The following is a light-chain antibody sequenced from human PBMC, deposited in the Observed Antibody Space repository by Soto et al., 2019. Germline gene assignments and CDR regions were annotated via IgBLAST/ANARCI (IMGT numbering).Light chain of an antibody. J-gene: IGKJ1*01. CDR2: AAS. CDR1: QGISSY. CDR3: QQYYSFPRT. V-gene: IGKV1D-8*01. Sequence: IWMTQSPSLLSASTGDRFTISCMMSQGISSYLAWYQQKPGKAPELLIYAASTLQSGVTSRFSGSGSGTDFTLTISCLQSEDFATYYCQQYYSFPRTVGPGTKVDIK.